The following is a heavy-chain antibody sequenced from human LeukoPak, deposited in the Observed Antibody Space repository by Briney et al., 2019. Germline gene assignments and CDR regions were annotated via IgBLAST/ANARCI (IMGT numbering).Heavy chain of an antibody. CDR2: ISSST. CDR1: GFTFSDYY. CDR3: ARRLAVGLFDY. V-gene: IGHV3-11*03. J-gene: IGHJ4*02. Sequence: PGGSLRLSCAASGFTFSDYYMSWIRQAPGKGLEWVSYISSSTNYADSVKGRFTISRDNAKNSLCLQMNSLRAEDTAVYYCARRLAVGLFDYWGQGTLVTVSS. D-gene: IGHD1-26*01.